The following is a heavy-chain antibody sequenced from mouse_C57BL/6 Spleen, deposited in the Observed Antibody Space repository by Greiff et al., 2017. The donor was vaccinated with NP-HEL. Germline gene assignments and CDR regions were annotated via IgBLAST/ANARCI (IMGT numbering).Heavy chain of an antibody. J-gene: IGHJ4*01. CDR2: INPGSGGT. D-gene: IGHD4-1*01. CDR3: AREGDWDDAMDY. Sequence: VQRVESGAELVRPGTSVKVSCKASGYAFTNYLIEWVKQRPGQGLEWIGVINPGSGGTNYNEKFKGKATLTADKSSSTAYMQRSSLTSEDSAVYFCAREGDWDDAMDYWGQGTSVTVSS. V-gene: IGHV1-54*01. CDR1: GYAFTNYL.